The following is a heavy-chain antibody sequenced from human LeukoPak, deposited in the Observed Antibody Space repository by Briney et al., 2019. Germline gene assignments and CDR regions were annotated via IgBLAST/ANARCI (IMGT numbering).Heavy chain of an antibody. CDR1: GFTFSSYG. CDR2: IWYDGSNK. J-gene: IGHJ4*02. D-gene: IGHD4-17*01. Sequence: PGRSLRLSCAASGFTFSSYGMHWVRQAPGKGLEWVAVIWYDGSNKYYADSVKGRFTISRDNSKNTLYLQMSSLRAEDTAVYYCARDQTTVSTDLDYWGQGTLVTVSS. CDR3: ARDQTTVSTDLDY. V-gene: IGHV3-33*01.